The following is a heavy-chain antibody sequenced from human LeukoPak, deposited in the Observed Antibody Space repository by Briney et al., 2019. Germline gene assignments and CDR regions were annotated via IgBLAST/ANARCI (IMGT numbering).Heavy chain of an antibody. J-gene: IGHJ2*01. CDR3: ARSDGYNYYWYFDL. CDR1: GGSITSRFYYY. CDR2: IYTSGST. D-gene: IGHD5-24*01. Sequence: PSETLSLTCTVSGGSITSRFYYYWSWIRQPAGKGLEWIGHIYTSGSTNYNPSLKSRVTISVDTSKNQFSLKLSSVTAADTAVYYCARSDGYNYYWYFDLWGRGTLVTVSS. V-gene: IGHV4-61*09.